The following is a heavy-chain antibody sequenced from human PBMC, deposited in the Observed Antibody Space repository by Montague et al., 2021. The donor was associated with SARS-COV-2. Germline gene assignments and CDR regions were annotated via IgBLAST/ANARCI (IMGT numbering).Heavy chain of an antibody. CDR2: ISRDSAEV. V-gene: IGHV3-48*02. D-gene: IGHD1-14*01. J-gene: IGHJ4*02. CDR1: GFTFSEYH. CDR3: ARDSGITGADDY. Sequence: SLRLSCAASGFTFSEYHMTWVRQAPGKGLQWVSYISRDSAEVYXXXSXKGRFSISRDNDRSALYLQLNNLRNEATATYYCARDSGITGADDYWGQGTLVVVSS.